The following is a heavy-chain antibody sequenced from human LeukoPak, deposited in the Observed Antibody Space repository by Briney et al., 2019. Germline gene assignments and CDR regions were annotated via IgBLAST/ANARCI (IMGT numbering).Heavy chain of an antibody. CDR1: GLTFSSSA. V-gene: IGHV3-23*01. CDR3: AKKTPGTHPFDC. CDR2: SGTDGGT. Sequence: GRSLRLSCAASGLTFSSSAMNCVRHAPGEGLEWVSASGTDGGTYYAASVKGRFTITRDNSKNTLYLQMTSLRAEDTAVYYCAKKTPGTHPFDCWGQGTLVTVSP. J-gene: IGHJ4*02. D-gene: IGHD6-13*01.